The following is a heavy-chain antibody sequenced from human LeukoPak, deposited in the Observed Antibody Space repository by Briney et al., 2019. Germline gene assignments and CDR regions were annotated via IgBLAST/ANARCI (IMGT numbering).Heavy chain of an antibody. Sequence: GASVKVSCKASGGTFSSYAISWVRQAPGQGLEWMGWISGYNGNTNYAQKLQGRVTMTTDTSTSTAYMELRSLRSDDTAVYYCARDLGRRCSGGRCYYYYNYVDVWGKGTTVTISS. D-gene: IGHD2-15*01. CDR3: ARDLGRRCSGGRCYYYYNYVDV. CDR1: GGTFSSYA. V-gene: IGHV1-18*01. CDR2: ISGYNGNT. J-gene: IGHJ6*03.